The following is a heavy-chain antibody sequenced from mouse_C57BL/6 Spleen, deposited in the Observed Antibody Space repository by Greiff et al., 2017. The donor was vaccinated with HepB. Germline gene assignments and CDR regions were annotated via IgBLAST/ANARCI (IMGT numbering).Heavy chain of an antibody. V-gene: IGHV1-53*01. CDR1: GYTFTSYW. J-gene: IGHJ2*01. D-gene: IGHD1-1*01. Sequence: QVQLKQPGTELVKPGASVKLSCKASGYTFTSYWMHWVKQRPGQGLEWIGNINPSNGGTNYNEKFKSKATLTVDKSSSTAYMQLSSLTSEDSAVYYCARPFYYGSRAEYYFDYWGQGTTLTVSS. CDR2: INPSNGGT. CDR3: ARPFYYGSRAEYYFDY.